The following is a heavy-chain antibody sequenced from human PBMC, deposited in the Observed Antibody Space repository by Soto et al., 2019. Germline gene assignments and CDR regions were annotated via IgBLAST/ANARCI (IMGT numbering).Heavy chain of an antibody. CDR1: YTFTSFG. CDR3: ARDFPEDMVLRPLDYYDYYYGMDV. Sequence: YTFTSFGMSWVRQAPGQGLEWMGWISAYNGNTNYAQKLQGRVTMTTDTSTSTAYMELRSLRSDDTALYYCARDFPEDMVLRPLDYYDYYYGMDVWGQGTTVTVSS. V-gene: IGHV1-18*04. J-gene: IGHJ6*02. D-gene: IGHD2-8*01. CDR2: ISAYNGNT.